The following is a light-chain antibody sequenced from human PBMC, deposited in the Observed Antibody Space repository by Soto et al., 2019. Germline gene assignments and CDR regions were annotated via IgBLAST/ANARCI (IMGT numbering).Light chain of an antibody. CDR1: QNIINW. Sequence: DVQMTQSPSTLSASIGDRVTITCRASQNIINWLAWYQQKRGKAPKLLIYKASSLESGVPSRFSGSGSGTEFTLTISSLQPDDFATYYCQQYNYTPWTFGQGTKV. V-gene: IGKV1-5*03. CDR3: QQYNYTPWT. J-gene: IGKJ1*01. CDR2: KAS.